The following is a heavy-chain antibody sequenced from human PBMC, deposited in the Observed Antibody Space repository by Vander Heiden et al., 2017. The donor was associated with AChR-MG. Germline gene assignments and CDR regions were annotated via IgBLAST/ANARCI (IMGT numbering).Heavy chain of an antibody. J-gene: IGHJ4*02. Sequence: EVQLLESGGGLVQPGGSPRITCEVSGFTFSSYDMTWVRQAPGQGLEWVSTISGSGDKTYSADSVKGRFTISRDNSKNTLYLQMNSLRAEDTAVYYCVKRAWATIREPGGFDYWGQGTLVTVSS. CDR1: GFTFSSYD. CDR2: ISGSGDKT. V-gene: IGHV3-23*01. D-gene: IGHD1-1*01. CDR3: VKRAWATIREPGGFDY.